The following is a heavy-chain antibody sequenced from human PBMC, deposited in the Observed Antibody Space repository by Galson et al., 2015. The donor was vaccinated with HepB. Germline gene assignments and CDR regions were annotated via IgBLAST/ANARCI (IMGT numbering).Heavy chain of an antibody. V-gene: IGHV3-48*03. CDR1: GFTFSSYE. CDR2: ISSSGSTI. Sequence: SLRLSCAASGFTFSSYEMNWVRQAPGKGLEWVSYISSSGSTIYYADSVKGRFTISRDNAKNSLYLQMNSLRAEDTAVYYCALGTTSPWFDPWGQGTLVTVSS. D-gene: IGHD1-7*01. CDR3: ALGTTSPWFDP. J-gene: IGHJ5*02.